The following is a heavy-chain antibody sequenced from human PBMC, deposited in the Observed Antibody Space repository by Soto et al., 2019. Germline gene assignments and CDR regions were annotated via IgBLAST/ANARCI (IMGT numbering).Heavy chain of an antibody. CDR1: GFTVSNNH. V-gene: IGHV3-53*01. Sequence: VQLVESGGGLIQPGGSLRLSCAASGFTVSNNHMTWVRQAAGKGLELVSFVHGGGSTSYADSVKGRFTISRDNSKNTLYLQMDSLRAEDTARYYCAGRLTTAASLAYWGRGTLVTVSS. CDR2: VHGGGST. J-gene: IGHJ4*02. D-gene: IGHD3-16*01. CDR3: AGRLTTAASLAY.